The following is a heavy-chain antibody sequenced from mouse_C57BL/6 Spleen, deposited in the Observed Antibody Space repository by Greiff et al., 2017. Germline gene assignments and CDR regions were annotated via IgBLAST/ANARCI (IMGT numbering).Heavy chain of an antibody. D-gene: IGHD1-1*01. Sequence: QVQLQQPGAELVKPGASVKLSCKASGYTFTSYWMHWVKQRPGQGLEWIGMIHPNSGSTNYNEKFKSKATLTVDKSSSTAYMELRSLTSEDSAVYYCTREAVVATRGPFAYWGQGTLVTVSA. CDR1: GYTFTSYW. CDR2: IHPNSGST. CDR3: TREAVVATRGPFAY. J-gene: IGHJ3*01. V-gene: IGHV1-64*01.